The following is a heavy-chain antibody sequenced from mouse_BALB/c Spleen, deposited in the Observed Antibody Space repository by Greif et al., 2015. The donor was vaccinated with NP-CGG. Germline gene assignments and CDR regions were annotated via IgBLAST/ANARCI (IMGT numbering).Heavy chain of an antibody. CDR3: ARHEDFYKTPPAWFAY. CDR2: FYPGSGSI. Sequence: VQLQQSGAELVKPGASVKLSCKASGYTFTEYIIHWVKQRSGQGLEWIGWFYPGSGSIKYKEKFKDKATLTADKSSSTVYMELSRLTSEDSAVYFCARHEDFYKTPPAWFAYWGQGTLVTVSA. CDR1: GYTFTEYI. V-gene: IGHV1-62-2*01. D-gene: IGHD2-1*01. J-gene: IGHJ3*01.